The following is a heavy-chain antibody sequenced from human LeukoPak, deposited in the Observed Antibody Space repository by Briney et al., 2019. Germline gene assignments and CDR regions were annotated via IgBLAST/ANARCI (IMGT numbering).Heavy chain of an antibody. J-gene: IGHJ4*01. D-gene: IGHD2-8*01. CDR1: GFTFSSYW. Sequence: GGPLRLSCAASGFTFSSYWMHWVRQAPGKGLVWVSRIDNDGITTSYADSVRGRFTISRDNAKNTVYLQMNSLRAEDTAVYYCVRDCRCPEHGLDCWGNGNLRTVSS. CDR3: VRDCRCPEHGLDC. V-gene: IGHV3-74*01. CDR2: IDNDGITT.